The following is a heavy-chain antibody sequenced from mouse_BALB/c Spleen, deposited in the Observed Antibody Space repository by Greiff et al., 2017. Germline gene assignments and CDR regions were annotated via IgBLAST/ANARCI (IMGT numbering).Heavy chain of an antibody. CDR3: ARSDGSSYWYFDV. CDR1: GYTFTSYE. V-gene: IGHV1S56*01. D-gene: IGHD1-1*01. Sequence: VQLQQSGPELVKPGASVKISCKASGYTFTSYEINWVKQRPGQGLEWIGWIYPGDGSTKYNEKFKGKATLTADKSSSTAYMQLSSLTSENSAVYFCARSDGSSYWYFDVWGAGTTVTVSS. J-gene: IGHJ1*01. CDR2: IYPGDGST.